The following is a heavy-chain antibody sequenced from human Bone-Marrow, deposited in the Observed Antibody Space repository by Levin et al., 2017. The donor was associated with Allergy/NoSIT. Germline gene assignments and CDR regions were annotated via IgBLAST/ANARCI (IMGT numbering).Heavy chain of an antibody. CDR2: ISWNSGTI. Sequence: GGSLRLSCAASGFTFDDYAMHWVRQAPGKGLEWVSGISWNSGTIGYADSVKGRFTISRDNAKNSLYLQMNSLRAEDTALYYCAKDSRGGQGLVLGYWGQGTLVTVSS. J-gene: IGHJ4*02. CDR3: AKDSRGGQGLVLGY. D-gene: IGHD6-19*01. CDR1: GFTFDDYA. V-gene: IGHV3-9*01.